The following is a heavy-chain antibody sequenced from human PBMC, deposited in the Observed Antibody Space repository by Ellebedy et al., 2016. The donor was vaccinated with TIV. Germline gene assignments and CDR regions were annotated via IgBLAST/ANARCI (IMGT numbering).Heavy chain of an antibody. CDR3: ARVVSSGWYVSWFDP. J-gene: IGHJ5*02. CDR2: IDPSDSYT. Sequence: GESLKISCKGSGYSFTSYWITWVRQMPGKGLEWMGRIDPSDSYTNYSPSFQGHVTISADKSISTAYLQWGSLKASDTAIYYCARVVSSGWYVSWFDPWGQGTLVTVSS. CDR1: GYSFTSYW. V-gene: IGHV5-10-1*01. D-gene: IGHD6-19*01.